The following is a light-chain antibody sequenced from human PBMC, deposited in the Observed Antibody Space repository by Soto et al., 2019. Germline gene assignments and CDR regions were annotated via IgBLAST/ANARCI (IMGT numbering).Light chain of an antibody. J-gene: IGKJ1*01. CDR3: QQYAISPWT. CDR1: ENVATNY. V-gene: IGKV3-20*01. CDR2: DAS. Sequence: IVLTQSPGTLSLSPGERATLSCRASENVATNYLAWYQQKPGQAPRLLIFDASNRAADIPDRFSGSGSGTDFTLIISRLEPEDFAVYHCQQYAISPWTFGQGTKLEDK.